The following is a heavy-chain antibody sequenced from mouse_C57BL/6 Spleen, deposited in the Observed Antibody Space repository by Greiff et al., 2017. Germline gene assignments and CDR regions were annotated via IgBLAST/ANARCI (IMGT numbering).Heavy chain of an antibody. CDR2: IRNKANGYTT. Sequence: KVEESGGGLVQPGGSLSLSCAASGFTFTDYYMSWVRQPPGKALEWLGFIRNKANGYTTEYSASVKGRFTISRDNSQSILYLQMNALRAEDSATYYCARYKDYSNYSWFAYWGQGTLVTVSA. D-gene: IGHD2-5*01. CDR1: GFTFTDYY. J-gene: IGHJ3*01. CDR3: ARYKDYSNYSWFAY. V-gene: IGHV7-3*01.